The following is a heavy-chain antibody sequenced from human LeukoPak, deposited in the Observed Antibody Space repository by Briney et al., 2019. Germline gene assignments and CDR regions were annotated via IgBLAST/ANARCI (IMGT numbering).Heavy chain of an antibody. D-gene: IGHD1-26*01. J-gene: IGHJ6*02. CDR1: GGSLTDGDYY. CDR3: VRILGRYQEGMDV. CDR2: T. V-gene: IGHV4-61*08. Sequence: PSETLSLTCTDSGGSLTDGDYYWGWVRQPPGTGLQWIATTYEGASLKSRVTITLDTSKNQFFLRLTSVTAADTAVYYCVRILGRYQEGMDVWGPGITVTVSS.